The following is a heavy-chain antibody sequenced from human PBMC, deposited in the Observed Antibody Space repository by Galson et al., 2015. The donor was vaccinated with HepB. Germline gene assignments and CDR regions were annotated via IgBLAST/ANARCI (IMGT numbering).Heavy chain of an antibody. CDR2: IKQDGSEK. J-gene: IGHJ3*02. CDR3: ARESIAARGGASDI. CDR1: GFTFSSYW. Sequence: SLRLSCAASGFTFSSYWMSWVRQAPGKGLEWVANIKQDGSEKYYVDSVKGRFTISRDNAKNSLYLQMNSLRAEDTAVYYCARESIAARGGASDIWGQGTMVTVSS. V-gene: IGHV3-7*03. D-gene: IGHD6-6*01.